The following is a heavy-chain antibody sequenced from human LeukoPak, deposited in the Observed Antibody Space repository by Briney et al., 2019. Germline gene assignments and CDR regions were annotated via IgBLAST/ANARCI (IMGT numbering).Heavy chain of an antibody. CDR1: GGTFSSYA. Sequence: ASVKVSCKASGGTFSSYAISWVRQAPGQGLEWMGRIIPILGIANYAQKFQGRVTITADKSTSTAYMELSSLRSEGTAVYYCASHGTTGTPAYFDYWGQGTLVTVSS. CDR2: IIPILGIA. D-gene: IGHD1-1*01. CDR3: ASHGTTGTPAYFDY. J-gene: IGHJ4*02. V-gene: IGHV1-69*04.